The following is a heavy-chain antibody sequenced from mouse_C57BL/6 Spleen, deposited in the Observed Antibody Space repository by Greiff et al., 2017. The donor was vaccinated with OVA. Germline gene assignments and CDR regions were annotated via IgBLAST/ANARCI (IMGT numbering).Heavy chain of an antibody. D-gene: IGHD4-1*01. CDR1: GFTFSSYA. CDR2: ISSGGDYI. Sequence: EVQRVESGEGLVKPGGSLKLSCAASGFTFSSYAMSWVRQTPEKRLEWVAYISSGGDYIYYADTVKGRFTISRDNARNTLYLQMSSLKSEDTAMYYCTREGVTGRGYFDYWGQGTTLTVSS. CDR3: TREGVTGRGYFDY. V-gene: IGHV5-9-1*02. J-gene: IGHJ2*01.